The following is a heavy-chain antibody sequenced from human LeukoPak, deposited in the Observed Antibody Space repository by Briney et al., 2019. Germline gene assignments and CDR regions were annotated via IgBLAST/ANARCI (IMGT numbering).Heavy chain of an antibody. CDR3: ARVWQLVQGWFDP. Sequence: SVKVSCKASGGTFSSYAINWVRQAPGQGLEWLGRIIPILDTPNYAQKLQGRVTMTTDTSTSTAYMELRSLRSDDTAVYYCARVWQLVQGWFDPWGQGTLVTVSS. D-gene: IGHD6-6*01. CDR1: GGTFSSYA. J-gene: IGHJ5*02. V-gene: IGHV1-69*04. CDR2: IIPILDTP.